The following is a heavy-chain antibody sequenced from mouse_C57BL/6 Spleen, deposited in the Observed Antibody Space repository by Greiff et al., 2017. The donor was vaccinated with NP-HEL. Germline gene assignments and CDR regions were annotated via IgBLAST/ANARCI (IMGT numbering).Heavy chain of an antibody. V-gene: IGHV1-43*01. Sequence: EVQLQQSGPELVKPGASVKISCKAVGYSFTGYYMHWVKQSSEKSLEWIGEINPSTGGTSDNQKFKGKATLTVDKSSSTAYMQLKSLTSEDSAVYYCAREDYYGSSYGWFAYWGQGTLVTVSA. J-gene: IGHJ3*01. CDR3: AREDYYGSSYGWFAY. CDR2: INPSTGGT. D-gene: IGHD1-1*01. CDR1: GYSFTGYY.